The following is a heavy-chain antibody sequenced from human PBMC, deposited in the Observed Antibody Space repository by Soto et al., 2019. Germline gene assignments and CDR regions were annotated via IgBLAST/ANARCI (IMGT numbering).Heavy chain of an antibody. CDR2: ISRSGDRT. J-gene: IGHJ6*04. V-gene: IGHV3-23*01. CDR1: GFTFGDFT. D-gene: IGHD3-10*01. CDR3: ASPFPEKTYYSPEMDV. Sequence: VQLSQSGGGLVQPGESLSLSCSGSGFTFGDFTMSWIRQSPGKGLEWVCTISRSGDRTFYADSVRGRLTVSRDNSKKALYLQVKSLRADDPPFNYWASPFPEKTYYSPEMDVWGKGTAATAPS.